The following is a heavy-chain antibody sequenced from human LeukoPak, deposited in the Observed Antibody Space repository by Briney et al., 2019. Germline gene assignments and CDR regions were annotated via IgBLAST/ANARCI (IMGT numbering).Heavy chain of an antibody. Sequence: SETLSLTCTVSGGSISSYYWGWIRQPPGKGLEWIGSIYYSGSTYYNPSLKSRVTISVDTSKNQFSLKLSSVTAADTAVYYCAREHIVVVTYFDYWGQGTLVTVSS. CDR2: IYYSGST. CDR1: GGSISSYY. D-gene: IGHD2-21*02. CDR3: AREHIVVVTYFDY. V-gene: IGHV4-39*07. J-gene: IGHJ4*02.